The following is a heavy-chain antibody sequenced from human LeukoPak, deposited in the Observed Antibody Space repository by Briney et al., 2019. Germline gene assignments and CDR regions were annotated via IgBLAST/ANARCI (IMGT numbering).Heavy chain of an antibody. J-gene: IGHJ3*02. CDR1: GYSISSGYY. Sequence: SETLSLTCTVSGYSISSGYYWGWIRQPPGKGLEWVGSIYHSGSTYYNPSLKSRVTISVDTSKNQFSLKLSSVTAADTAVYYCARGHYDILTGYYIDAFDIWGQGTMVTVSS. CDR3: ARGHYDILTGYYIDAFDI. CDR2: IYHSGST. V-gene: IGHV4-38-2*02. D-gene: IGHD3-9*01.